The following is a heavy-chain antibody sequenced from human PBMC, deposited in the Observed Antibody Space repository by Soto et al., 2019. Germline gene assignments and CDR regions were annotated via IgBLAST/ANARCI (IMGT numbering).Heavy chain of an antibody. D-gene: IGHD6-19*01. CDR1: GFRFDDFG. CDR3: ARDGGVAVAVDAFDI. Sequence: EEQLVESGGGVVRPGGSLTLSCAASGFRFDDFGMSWVRQAPGKGLEWVSGITWNGVTTGYVKSVKGRFTISRDNAKNALSLQRGSLRAEDTAIYYCARDGGVAVAVDAFDIWGQGTMVSVSS. V-gene: IGHV3-20*04. CDR2: ITWNGVTT. J-gene: IGHJ3*02.